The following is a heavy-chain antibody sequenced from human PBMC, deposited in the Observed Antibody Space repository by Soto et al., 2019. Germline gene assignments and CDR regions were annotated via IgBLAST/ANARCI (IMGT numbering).Heavy chain of an antibody. CDR3: ARTRIVATTYYYYGMDV. J-gene: IGHJ6*02. V-gene: IGHV5-10-1*01. D-gene: IGHD5-12*01. CDR1: GYSFTSDW. Sequence: PGESLKIYCNGSGYSFTSDWISWVRQMPGKGLEWMGRIDPSDSYTNYSPSFQGHVTISADKSISTAYLQWSSLKASDTAMYYCARTRIVATTYYYYGMDVWGQGTTVTVSS. CDR2: IDPSDSYT.